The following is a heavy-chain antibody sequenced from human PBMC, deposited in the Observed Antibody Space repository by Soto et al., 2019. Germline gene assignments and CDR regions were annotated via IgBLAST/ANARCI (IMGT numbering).Heavy chain of an antibody. J-gene: IGHJ5*02. CDR3: PIDSGNWFNWFDP. D-gene: IGHD6-13*01. V-gene: IGHV1-24*01. Sequence: ASVKVSCKVSGYTVSELSMQWVRQAPGKGLEWMGGFDPEDGETTYAEKFQGRVTMTEDTSTDTAYIELTSLRSEDTAVYYCPIDSGNWFNWFDPSGQGTLVTVSS. CDR2: FDPEDGET. CDR1: GYTVSELS.